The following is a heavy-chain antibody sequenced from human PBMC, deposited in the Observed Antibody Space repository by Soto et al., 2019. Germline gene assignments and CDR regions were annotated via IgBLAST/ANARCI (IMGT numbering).Heavy chain of an antibody. CDR1: GFTFSNYG. CDR2: ISFDGSNK. J-gene: IGHJ3*01. D-gene: IGHD3-10*01. Sequence: GGSLRLSCAASGFTFSNYGMHWVRQAPGKGLEWVAGISFDGSNKYYADSVKGRFTISRDNSKNTLYLQMNSLRPEDQAVYYCKVGIYWVPGADNLFDRWGQGTMVTVSS. CDR3: KVGIYWVPGADNLFDR. V-gene: IGHV3-30*03.